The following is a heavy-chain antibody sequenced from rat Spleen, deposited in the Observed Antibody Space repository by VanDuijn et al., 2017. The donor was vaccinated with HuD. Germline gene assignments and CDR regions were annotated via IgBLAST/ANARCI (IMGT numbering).Heavy chain of an antibody. CDR3: ARHGGLRNWFAY. CDR1: GFTFSYND. J-gene: IGHJ3*01. Sequence: EVQLVESGGGLVQPGKSLKLSCAASGFTFSYNDMAWVRQTPAKGLEWVASITTGGHKTYYRDSVKGRFTISRDDAKRTQYLQMDSLRSEDTATYYCARHGGLRNWFAYWGQGTLVTVSS. CDR2: ITTGGHKT. V-gene: IGHV5S13*01. D-gene: IGHD1-11*01.